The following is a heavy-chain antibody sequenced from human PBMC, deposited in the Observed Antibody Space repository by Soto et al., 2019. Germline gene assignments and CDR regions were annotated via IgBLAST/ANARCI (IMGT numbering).Heavy chain of an antibody. CDR1: GGSISSYY. CDR2: IYYSGST. V-gene: IGHV4-59*08. D-gene: IGHD3-3*01. CDR3: ARSSGDFWSGYPFDY. J-gene: IGHJ4*02. Sequence: SETLSLTCTVSGGSISSYYWSWIRQPPGKGLEWIGYIYYSGSTNYNPSLKSRVTISVDTSKNQFSLKLSSVTAADTAVYYCARSSGDFWSGYPFDYWGQGTLVPVSS.